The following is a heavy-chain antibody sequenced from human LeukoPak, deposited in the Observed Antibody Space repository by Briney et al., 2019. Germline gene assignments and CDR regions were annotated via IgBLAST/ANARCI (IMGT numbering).Heavy chain of an antibody. CDR1: GYTFTSYA. CDR2: INAGNGNT. J-gene: IGHJ4*02. D-gene: IGHD4-17*01. Sequence: ASVKVSCKASGYTFTSYAMHWARQAPGQRLEWMGWINAGNGNTKYSQKFQGRVTITRDTSASTAYMELSSLRSEDTAVYYCARDLLPIHYGDFTFDYWGQGTLVTVSS. CDR3: ARDLLPIHYGDFTFDY. V-gene: IGHV1-3*01.